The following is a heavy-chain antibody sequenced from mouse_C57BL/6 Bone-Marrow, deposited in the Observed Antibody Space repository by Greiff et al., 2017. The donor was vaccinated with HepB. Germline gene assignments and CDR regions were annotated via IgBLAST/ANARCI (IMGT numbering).Heavy chain of an antibody. V-gene: IGHV5-6*02. Sequence: EVMLVESGGDLVKPGGSLKLSCAASGFTFSSYGMSWVRQTPDKRLEWVATISSGGSYTYYPDSVKGRFTISRDNAKNTLYLQMSSLKSEDTAMYYCARRGVTTEGYWYFDVWGTGTTVTVSS. CDR1: GFTFSSYG. CDR3: ARRGVTTEGYWYFDV. CDR2: ISSGGSYT. D-gene: IGHD2-2*01. J-gene: IGHJ1*03.